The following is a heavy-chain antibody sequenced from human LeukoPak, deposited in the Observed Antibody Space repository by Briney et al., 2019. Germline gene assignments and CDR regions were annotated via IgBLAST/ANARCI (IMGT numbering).Heavy chain of an antibody. CDR2: IYYSGST. Sequence: SETLSLTCTVPRGSIDGYYWSWIRQPPGKGLEWIGYIYYSGSTNYNPSLKSRVTISVDTSKNQFSLKLNSVIAADTAMYYCARHWMAVAPYWYFDLWGRGTLVTVSS. V-gene: IGHV4-59*08. D-gene: IGHD6-19*01. J-gene: IGHJ2*01. CDR1: RGSIDGYY. CDR3: ARHWMAVAPYWYFDL.